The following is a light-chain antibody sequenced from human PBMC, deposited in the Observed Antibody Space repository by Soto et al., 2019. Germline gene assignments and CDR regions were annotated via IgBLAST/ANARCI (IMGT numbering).Light chain of an antibody. CDR2: GAS. V-gene: IGKV3D-15*01. CDR3: QQYNNWWT. J-gene: IGKJ1*01. Sequence: EIVLTQSPGTLSLSPGERATLSCRASESVGSNLAWYQQKPGQAPRLLIYGASNRATGIPDRFSGSGSGTEFTLTISSLQSEDFAVYYCQQYNNWWTFGQGTKVDIK. CDR1: ESVGSN.